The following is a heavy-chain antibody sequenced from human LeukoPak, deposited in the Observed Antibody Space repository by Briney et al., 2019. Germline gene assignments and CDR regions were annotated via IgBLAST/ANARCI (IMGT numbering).Heavy chain of an antibody. V-gene: IGHV4-39*01. CDR3: ARPRVTLTFDAFDV. CDR2: IYDIGTS. Sequence: PSETLSLTCTVSGGSISSSVYYWDWIRQPPGKGLEWVGTIYDIGTSYYNPSLKSRVTISVDTSKNQLSLKLSSVTAADTAVYYCARPRVTLTFDAFDVWGQGTMVTVSS. CDR1: GGSISSSVYY. J-gene: IGHJ3*01. D-gene: IGHD2-21*02.